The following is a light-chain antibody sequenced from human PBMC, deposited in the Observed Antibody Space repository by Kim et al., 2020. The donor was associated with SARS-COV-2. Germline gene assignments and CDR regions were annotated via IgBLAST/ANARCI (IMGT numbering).Light chain of an antibody. CDR1: QGISSY. Sequence: ASTGDRVTITCRASQGISSYLAWYQQKPGKAPKLLIYAASTLQSGVPSRFSGSGSGTDFTLTISCLQSEDFATYYCQQYYSYPPTFGQGTKVDIK. V-gene: IGKV1-8*01. CDR3: QQYYSYPPT. CDR2: AAS. J-gene: IGKJ1*01.